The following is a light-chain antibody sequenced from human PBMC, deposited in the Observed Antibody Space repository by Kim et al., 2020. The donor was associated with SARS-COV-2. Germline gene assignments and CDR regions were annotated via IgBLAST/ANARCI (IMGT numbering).Light chain of an antibody. CDR1: QGISSY. Sequence: ASTGDRVTITCRASQGISSYLAWYQQKPGKAPKLLIYAASTLQSGVPSRFSGSGSGTDFTLTISCLQSEDFATYYCQQYYSYPPTFGQGTKVDIK. V-gene: IGKV1-8*01. CDR3: QQYYSYPPT. CDR2: AAS. J-gene: IGKJ1*01.